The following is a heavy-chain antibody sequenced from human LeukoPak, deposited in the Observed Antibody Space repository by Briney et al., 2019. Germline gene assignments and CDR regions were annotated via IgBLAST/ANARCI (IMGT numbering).Heavy chain of an antibody. Sequence: PGGSLRLSCAASGFTSSSYGIHWVRQAPGKGLEWVAFIRHDGSNKYFLDSVRGRFTISRDNSKNTLFLQMNSLRVDDTAVYYCARDRHGTGSYFEYWGQGILVTVSS. D-gene: IGHD3-10*01. CDR2: IRHDGSNK. CDR3: ARDRHGTGSYFEY. V-gene: IGHV3-30*02. J-gene: IGHJ4*02. CDR1: GFTSSSYG.